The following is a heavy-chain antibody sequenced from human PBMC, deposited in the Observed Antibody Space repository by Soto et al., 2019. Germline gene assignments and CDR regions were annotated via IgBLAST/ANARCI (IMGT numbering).Heavy chain of an antibody. V-gene: IGHV1-2*04. D-gene: IGHD3-22*01. CDR3: ARDHGGNYDSSGYYYNYYYGMDV. Sequence: GASVKVSCKASGYTFTGYYMHWVRQAPGQGLEWMGWINPNSGGTNYAQKFQGWVTMTRDTSISTAYMELSRLGSDDTAVYYCARDHGGNYDSSGYYYNYYYGMDVWGQGTTVTVSS. CDR1: GYTFTGYY. J-gene: IGHJ6*02. CDR2: INPNSGGT.